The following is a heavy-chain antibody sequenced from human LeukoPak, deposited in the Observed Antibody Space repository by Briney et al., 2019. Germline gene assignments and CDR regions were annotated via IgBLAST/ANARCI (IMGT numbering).Heavy chain of an antibody. D-gene: IGHD3-3*01. CDR1: GDSISNSSHY. V-gene: IGHV4-39*01. J-gene: IGHJ5*02. Sequence: SETLSLTCTVSGDSISNSSHYWGWIRQPPGKGLEWIGSIYDSGSTYYNPSLKSRVTISVDTSKNQFSLKLSSVTAADTAVYYCARLFGSVITNWFDPWGQGSLVTVSS. CDR2: IYDSGST. CDR3: ARLFGSVITNWFDP.